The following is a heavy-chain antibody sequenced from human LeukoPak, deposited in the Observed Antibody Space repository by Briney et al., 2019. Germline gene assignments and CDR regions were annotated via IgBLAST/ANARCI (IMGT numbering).Heavy chain of an antibody. CDR1: GFTFSSYA. Sequence: GGSLRLSRAASGFTFSSYAMSWVRQAPGKGLEWVSAISGSGGSTYYADSVKGRFTISRDNSKNTLYLQMNSLRAEDTAVYYCAKSEYGTAFGYYFDYWGQGTLVTVSS. CDR3: AKSEYGTAFGYYFDY. J-gene: IGHJ4*02. V-gene: IGHV3-23*01. CDR2: ISGSGGST. D-gene: IGHD2/OR15-2a*01.